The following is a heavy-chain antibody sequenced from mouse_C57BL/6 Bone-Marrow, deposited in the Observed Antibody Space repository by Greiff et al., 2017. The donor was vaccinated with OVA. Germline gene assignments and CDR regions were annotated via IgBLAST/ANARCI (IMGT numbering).Heavy chain of an antibody. D-gene: IGHD1-1*01. J-gene: IGHJ1*03. CDR2: IDPENGDT. Sequence: EVQGVESGAELVRPGASVKLSCTASGFNIKDDYMHWVKQRPEQGLEWIGWIDPENGDTEYASKFPGKATITADTSSNTAYLQLSSLTSEDTAVYYCTTRYYGSSSWYFDVWGTGTTVTVSS. CDR3: TTRYYGSSSWYFDV. CDR1: GFNIKDDY. V-gene: IGHV14-4*01.